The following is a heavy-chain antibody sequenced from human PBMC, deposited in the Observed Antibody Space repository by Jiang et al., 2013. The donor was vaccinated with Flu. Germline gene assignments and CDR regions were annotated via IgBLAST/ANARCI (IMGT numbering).Heavy chain of an antibody. CDR2: INPSGGST. Sequence: EWMGIINPSGGSTSYAQKFQGRVTMTRDTSTSTVYMELSSLRSEDTAVYYCARDGYDILTGYYLRYFDLWGRGTLVTVSS. CDR3: ARDGYDILTGYYLRYFDL. D-gene: IGHD3-9*01. V-gene: IGHV1-46*01. J-gene: IGHJ2*01.